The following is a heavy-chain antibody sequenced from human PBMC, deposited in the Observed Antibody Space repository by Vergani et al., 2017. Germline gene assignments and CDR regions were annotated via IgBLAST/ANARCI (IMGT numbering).Heavy chain of an antibody. CDR2: INHSGST. Sequence: QLHLQESGPGLVKPSETLSLTCAVYGRSFSGYYWSWIRQPPGKGLEWIGEINHSGSTNYNPSLKSRVTISVDTSKNQFSLRLSSVTAADTAVYYCAIGYSYGDYYYYCMDVWGQGTTVTVSS. D-gene: IGHD5-18*01. V-gene: IGHV4-34*01. CDR1: GRSFSGYY. CDR3: AIGYSYGDYYYYCMDV. J-gene: IGHJ6*02.